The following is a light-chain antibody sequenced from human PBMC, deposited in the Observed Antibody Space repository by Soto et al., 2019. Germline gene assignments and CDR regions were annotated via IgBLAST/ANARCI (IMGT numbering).Light chain of an antibody. CDR3: QQYNNWPPLT. CDR2: GAS. CDR1: QSVSSN. J-gene: IGKJ4*01. V-gene: IGKV3-15*01. Sequence: EIVMTQYTATLSVSPGERATLSCRASQSVSSNLAWYQQKPGQAPRLLIYGASTRATGIPARFSGSGSGTDFTLTISSLQSEDFAVYYCQQYNNWPPLTFGGGTKVDI.